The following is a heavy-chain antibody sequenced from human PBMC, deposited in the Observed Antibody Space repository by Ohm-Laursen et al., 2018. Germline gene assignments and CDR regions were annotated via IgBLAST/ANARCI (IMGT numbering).Heavy chain of an antibody. CDR1: GFSFSAFE. Sequence: SLRLSCAASGFSFSAFEMNWIRQAPGKGLEWISYISSSGRTVNHVDSVKGRFTISRDNAKNSLYLQMNSLRAEDTAVYYCARDLDDFWSGYNYFDYWGQGTLVTVSS. CDR3: ARDLDDFWSGYNYFDY. D-gene: IGHD3-3*01. V-gene: IGHV3-48*03. CDR2: ISSSGRTV. J-gene: IGHJ4*02.